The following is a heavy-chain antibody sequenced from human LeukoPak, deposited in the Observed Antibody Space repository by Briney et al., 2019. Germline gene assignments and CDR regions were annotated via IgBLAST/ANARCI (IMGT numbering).Heavy chain of an antibody. J-gene: IGHJ4*02. CDR2: IRSDGSNK. Sequence: GGSLRLSCAASGFTFSSYGMHWVRQAPGKGLKWVAFIRSDGSNKYYADSVKGRFTISRDNSKNTLYLQMNSLRAEDTAVYYCAGILSSAWGELGYWGQGTLVTVSS. CDR3: AGILSSAWGELGY. V-gene: IGHV3-30*02. CDR1: GFTFSSYG. D-gene: IGHD6-19*01.